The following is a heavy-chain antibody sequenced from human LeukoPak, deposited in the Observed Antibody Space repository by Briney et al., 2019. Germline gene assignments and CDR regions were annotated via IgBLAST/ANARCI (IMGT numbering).Heavy chain of an antibody. CDR3: AKDRDTAMVLEPFDY. CDR2: ISSSSSTI. CDR1: GFTFSSYS. V-gene: IGHV3-48*01. J-gene: IGHJ4*02. Sequence: GGSLRLSCAASGFTFSSYSMNWVRQAPGKGLEWVSYISSSSSTIYYADSVKGRFTISRDNSKNTLYLQMNSLRAEDTAVYYCAKDRDTAMVLEPFDYWGQGTLVTVSS. D-gene: IGHD5-18*01.